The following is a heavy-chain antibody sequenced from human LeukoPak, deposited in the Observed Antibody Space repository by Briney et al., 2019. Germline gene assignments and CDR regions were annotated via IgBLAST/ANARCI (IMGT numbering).Heavy chain of an antibody. V-gene: IGHV4-30-2*01. D-gene: IGHD2-15*01. CDR1: GGSISSGGYS. CDR2: IYHSGST. CDR3: AREGYCSGGSCDNWFDP. Sequence: KPPETLSLTCAVSGGSISSGGYSWSWIRQPPGPGLEWIGYIYHSGSTYYNPSLKSRVTISVDRSKNQFSLNLSSVTAADTAVYYCAREGYCSGGSCDNWFDPWGQGTLVTVSS. J-gene: IGHJ5*02.